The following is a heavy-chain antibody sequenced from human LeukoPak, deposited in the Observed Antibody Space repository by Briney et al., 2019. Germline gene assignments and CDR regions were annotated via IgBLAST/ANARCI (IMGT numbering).Heavy chain of an antibody. CDR2: IKQDGSEK. Sequence: GGSLRLSCAASGFTFSSYAMSWVRQAPGKGLEWVANIKQDGSEKYYVDSVKGRFTISRDNAKNSLYLQMNSLRVEDTAVYYCARDRAVAGLCDYWGQGTLVTVSS. CDR1: GFTFSSYA. CDR3: ARDRAVAGLCDY. J-gene: IGHJ4*02. V-gene: IGHV3-7*01. D-gene: IGHD6-19*01.